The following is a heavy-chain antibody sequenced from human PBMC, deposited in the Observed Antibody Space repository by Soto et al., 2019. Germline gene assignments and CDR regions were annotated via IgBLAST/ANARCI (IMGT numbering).Heavy chain of an antibody. Sequence: ASVKVSCKVSGYSFTSLDINWVRQTSGQGLEWMGWMQPSDGRTGYAQKFQGRVTMTRDTSINTAYMELSSLTSDDTAFYYCARGVTAGVDYWGQGTLVTVSS. D-gene: IGHD1-26*01. CDR2: MQPSDGRT. CDR3: ARGVTAGVDY. V-gene: IGHV1-8*01. J-gene: IGHJ4*02. CDR1: GYSFTSLD.